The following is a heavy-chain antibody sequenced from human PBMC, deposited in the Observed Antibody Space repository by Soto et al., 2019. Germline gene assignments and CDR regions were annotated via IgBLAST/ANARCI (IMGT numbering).Heavy chain of an antibody. CDR2: IYWDDDK. Sequence: QITLKESGPTRVEPTQTLTLTCSLSGFSISTSGVGVGWIRQTPGKALEWLVFIYWDDDKRYSPSLKSRLAITKDTSKNQVVLTMTDMDPVDTGTYYCAHRRDYYGDWNSGQFDYWGQGTLVTVSS. D-gene: IGHD4-17*01. CDR1: GFSISTSGVG. CDR3: AHRRDYYGDWNSGQFDY. V-gene: IGHV2-5*02. J-gene: IGHJ4*02.